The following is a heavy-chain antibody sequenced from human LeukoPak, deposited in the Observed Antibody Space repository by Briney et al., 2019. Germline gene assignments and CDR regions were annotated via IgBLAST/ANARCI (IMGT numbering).Heavy chain of an antibody. CDR2: ILNDGSDK. CDR1: GFTFRNFV. Sequence: GGSLRLSCAASGFTFRNFVIHWVRQAPGKGLEWVAGILNDGSDKHYSDSVKGRFTISRDNAKNSLYLQMNSLRAEDTAVYYCARVVVVPAALWYFDYWGQGTLVTVSS. CDR3: ARVVVVPAALWYFDY. D-gene: IGHD2-2*01. V-gene: IGHV3-30*03. J-gene: IGHJ4*02.